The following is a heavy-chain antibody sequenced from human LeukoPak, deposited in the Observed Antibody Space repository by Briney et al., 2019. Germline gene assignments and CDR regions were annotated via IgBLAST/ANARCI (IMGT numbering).Heavy chain of an antibody. CDR2: ISWNSDNI. V-gene: IGHV3-9*01. CDR3: AKDSYYDSSGPWYFDL. D-gene: IGHD3-22*01. J-gene: IGHJ2*01. Sequence: GGSLRLSCAASGFTFHDSAMHWVRQAPGKGLEWVSSISWNSDNIDYVDSVKGRFTISRDNSKNTLYLQMNSLRAEDTAVYYCAKDSYYDSSGPWYFDLWGRGTLVTVSS. CDR1: GFTFHDSA.